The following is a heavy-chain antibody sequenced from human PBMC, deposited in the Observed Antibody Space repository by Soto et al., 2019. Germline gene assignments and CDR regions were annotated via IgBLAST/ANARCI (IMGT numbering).Heavy chain of an antibody. CDR1: GYTFTSYY. D-gene: IGHD6-19*01. CDR3: ARDEGEMASSSGWNYYFDY. Sequence: ASVKVSCKASGYTFTSYYMHWVRQAPGQGLEWMGIINPSGGSTSYAQKFQGRVTMTRDTSTSTVYMELSSLRSEDTAVYYCARDEGEMASSSGWNYYFDYWGQGTLVTVSS. J-gene: IGHJ4*02. V-gene: IGHV1-46*03. CDR2: INPSGGST.